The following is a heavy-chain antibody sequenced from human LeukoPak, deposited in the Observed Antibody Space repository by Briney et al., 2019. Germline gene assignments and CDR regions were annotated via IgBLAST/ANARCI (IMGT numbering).Heavy chain of an antibody. J-gene: IGHJ4*02. V-gene: IGHV4-34*01. D-gene: IGHD4-11*01. CDR3: ARGYDYSKTGY. Sequence: SETLSPTCAVHGGSLSGQYWSWIRQPPGKGLEWIGEIHPSGSTNCNPSLESRVIISLDTSKNQFSLRLSSVTAADTALYYCARGYDYSKTGYWGQGTLVTVSS. CDR1: GGSLSGQY. CDR2: IHPSGST.